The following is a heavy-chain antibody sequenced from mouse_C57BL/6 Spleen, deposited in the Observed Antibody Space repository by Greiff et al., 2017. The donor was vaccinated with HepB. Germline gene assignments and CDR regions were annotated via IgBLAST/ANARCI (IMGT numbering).Heavy chain of an antibody. Sequence: DVMLVESGGGLVKPGGSLKLSCAASGFTFSDYGMHWVRQAPEKGLEWVAYISSGSSTIYYADTVKGRFTISRDNAKNTLFLQMTSLRSEDTAMYYCASDFYYYGTLDYWGQGTTLTVSS. CDR1: GFTFSDYG. CDR2: ISSGSSTI. D-gene: IGHD1-1*01. V-gene: IGHV5-17*01. CDR3: ASDFYYYGTLDY. J-gene: IGHJ2*01.